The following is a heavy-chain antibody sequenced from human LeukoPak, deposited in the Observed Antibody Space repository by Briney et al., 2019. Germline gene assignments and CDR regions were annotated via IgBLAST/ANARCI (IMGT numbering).Heavy chain of an antibody. CDR1: GGSVSSSSYY. CDR3: ARELRYDNSDSGAF. CDR2: IFYSGST. V-gene: IGHV4-39*07. J-gene: IGHJ3*01. D-gene: IGHD3-22*01. Sequence: SETLSLTCTLSGGSVSSSSYYWGWIRQPPGKGLEWIGSIFYSGSTYYNPSLKSRVTISVDTSNNRFSLKLTSVTAADTALYYCARELRYDNSDSGAFWGQGTVVTVSS.